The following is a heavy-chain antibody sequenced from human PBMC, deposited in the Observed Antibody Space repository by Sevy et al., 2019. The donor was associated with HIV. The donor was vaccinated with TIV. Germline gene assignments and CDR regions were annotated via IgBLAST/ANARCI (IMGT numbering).Heavy chain of an antibody. Sequence: GGSLRLSCAASGFTFSSYNMNWGRQAPGKGLECISFISSGGHTIYYADSVKGRFTISRDSAKNSVYLQMNSLRVEDTAVYYCARDGGYSDYGMDVWGQGTTVTISS. V-gene: IGHV3-48*01. CDR3: ARDGGYSDYGMDV. CDR2: ISSGGHTI. D-gene: IGHD2-15*01. J-gene: IGHJ6*02. CDR1: GFTFSSYN.